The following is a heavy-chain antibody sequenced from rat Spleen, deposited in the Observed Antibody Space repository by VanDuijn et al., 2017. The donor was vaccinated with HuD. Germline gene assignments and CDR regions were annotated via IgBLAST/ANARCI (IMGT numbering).Heavy chain of an antibody. CDR3: ARHMNYDGPNWFAY. Sequence: EVQLVESGGGLVQPGRSMKLSCAALGFTFSNYYMAWVRQAPTKGLEWVASISTGGGNTYYRDSVKGRFTISRDNAKNTLYLQMDSLRSEDTATYYCARHMNYDGPNWFAYWGQGTLVTVSS. CDR2: ISTGGGNT. D-gene: IGHD1-12*02. J-gene: IGHJ3*01. CDR1: GFTFSNYY. V-gene: IGHV5-25*01.